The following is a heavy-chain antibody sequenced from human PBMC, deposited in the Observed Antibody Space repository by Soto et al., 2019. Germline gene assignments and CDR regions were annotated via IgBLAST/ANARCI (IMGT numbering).Heavy chain of an antibody. CDR3: ARVHVLVVAGSTCGC. D-gene: IGHD2-2*01. CDR2: SDHGATT. Sequence: NPSETLSLTCTVSGFSISRGSYWAWLRQPQEKGPEWNASSDHGATTFYNPSLKRPITIAVYTSNSRCSLKRTSVTAADTAVYYWARVHVLVVAGSTCGCWGQGTRCTVSS. J-gene: IGHJ4*01. CDR1: GFSISRGSY. V-gene: IGHV4-38-2*02.